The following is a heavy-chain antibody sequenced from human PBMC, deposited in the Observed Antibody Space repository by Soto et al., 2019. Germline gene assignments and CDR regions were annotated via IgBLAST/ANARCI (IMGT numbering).Heavy chain of an antibody. V-gene: IGHV3-30*18. D-gene: IGHD3-22*01. Sequence: QVQLVESGGGVVQPGMTLRLSCTASGFTFSSHGMHWVRQAPAKGLECVAVVSFAGPNKKYADSVRGRFTISRDNSKNTLYLQMSRLRAEDTAVYYCANGDSSGFEYFQSWGQGTLVTVSS. CDR2: VSFAGPNK. CDR3: ANGDSSGFEYFQS. J-gene: IGHJ1*01. CDR1: GFTFSSHG.